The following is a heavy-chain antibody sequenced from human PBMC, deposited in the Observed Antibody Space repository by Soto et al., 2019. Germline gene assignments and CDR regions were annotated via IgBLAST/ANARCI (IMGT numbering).Heavy chain of an antibody. CDR3: ARPKGSYSSGYYYFDY. CDR2: IIPLFGTA. CDR1: VGTFSTYA. J-gene: IGHJ4*02. V-gene: IGHV1-69*13. D-gene: IGHD6-19*01. Sequence: SSVKVSCKTSVGTFSTYAIYWVRLAPGQGLEWMGAIIPLFGTADYAQKFQGRVTITADESTSTAYMELSSLRSEDTAVYYCARPKGSYSSGYYYFDYWGQGTLVTVSS.